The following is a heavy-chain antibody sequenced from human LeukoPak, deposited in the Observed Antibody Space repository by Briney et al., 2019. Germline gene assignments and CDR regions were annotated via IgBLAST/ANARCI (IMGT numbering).Heavy chain of an antibody. V-gene: IGHV3-23*01. Sequence: GGSLRLSCAASGFTFSSSAMSWVRQAPGKGLEWVSAISNNGGYTYYADSVQGQFTISRDNSKSTLCLQMNSLRAEDTAVYYCAKQLGYCSDGSCYFPYWGQGTPVTVSS. J-gene: IGHJ4*02. CDR2: ISNNGGYT. CDR1: GFTFSSSA. CDR3: AKQLGYCSDGSCYFPY. D-gene: IGHD2-15*01.